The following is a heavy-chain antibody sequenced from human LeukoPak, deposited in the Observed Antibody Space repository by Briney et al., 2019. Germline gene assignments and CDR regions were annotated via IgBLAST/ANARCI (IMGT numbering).Heavy chain of an antibody. CDR1: GGSISSSSYY. J-gene: IGHJ4*02. CDR3: ARGLPLWWLPFDY. Sequence: PSETLSLTCTVSGGSISSSSYYWGWIRQPPGKGPEWIGSIYYSGSTYYNPSLKSRVTISVDTSKNQFSLKLSSVTAADTAVYYCARGLPLWWLPFDYWGQGTLVTVSS. D-gene: IGHD5-12*01. V-gene: IGHV4-39*07. CDR2: IYYSGST.